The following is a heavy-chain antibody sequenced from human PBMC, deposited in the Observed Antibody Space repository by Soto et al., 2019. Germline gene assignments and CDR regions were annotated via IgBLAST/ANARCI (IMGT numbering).Heavy chain of an antibody. J-gene: IGHJ4*02. V-gene: IGHV3-21*01. CDR3: ARESEDLTSNFDY. CDR2: ISSTTNYI. Sequence: ETLSLSCAASGFTFSRYSMNWVRQAPGKGLEWVSSISSTTNYIYYADSMKGRFTVSRDNAKNSVYLDMNSLSAEDTAVYYCARESEDLTSNFDYWGQGTLVTVSS. CDR1: GFTFSRYS.